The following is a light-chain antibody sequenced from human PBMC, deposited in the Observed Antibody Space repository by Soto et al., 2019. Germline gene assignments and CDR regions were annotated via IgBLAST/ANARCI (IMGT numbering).Light chain of an antibody. Sequence: EIVLTQSPGTLSLSPGERATLSCRASQSVSRNYLAWYQQKPGQAPRLLIYGASRRATGIPDKFSGGGSGTDFTLTISRLEPEDFAVYYCQQYDSSPITFGQGTKVEIK. CDR3: QQYDSSPIT. CDR1: QSVSRNY. J-gene: IGKJ1*01. V-gene: IGKV3-20*01. CDR2: GAS.